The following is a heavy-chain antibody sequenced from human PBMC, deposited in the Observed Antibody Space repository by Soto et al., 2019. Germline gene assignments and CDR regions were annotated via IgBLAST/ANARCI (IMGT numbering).Heavy chain of an antibody. CDR3: AKALHLYCSGGRCTNDY. D-gene: IGHD2-15*01. J-gene: IGHJ4*02. V-gene: IGHV3-30*18. CDR2: ISYDGSNK. CDR1: GFTFSSYG. Sequence: QVQLVESGGGVVQPGRSLRLSCAASGFTFSSYGMHWVRQAPGKGLEWVAVISYDGSNKYYADSVKGRFTISRDNSKNTLYLQMNSLIAEDTAVYYCAKALHLYCSGGRCTNDYWGQGGLVTVSS.